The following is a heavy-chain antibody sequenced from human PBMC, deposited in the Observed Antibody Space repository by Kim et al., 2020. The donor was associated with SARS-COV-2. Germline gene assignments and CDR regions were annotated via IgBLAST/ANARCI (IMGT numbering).Heavy chain of an antibody. J-gene: IGHJ4*02. CDR2: IYWDDDK. D-gene: IGHD3-9*01. CDR1: GFSLSTSGVG. CDR3: AXXGLXXXGYXXXXXY. Sequence: SGPTLVKPTQTLTLTCTFSGFSLSTSGVGVGWIRQPPGKALEWLALIYWDDDKRYSPSLKSRLTITKDTSKNQVVLTMTKMDPVDTAXXXCAXXGLXXXGYXXXXXYWGQGTXXXVSS. V-gene: IGHV2-5*02.